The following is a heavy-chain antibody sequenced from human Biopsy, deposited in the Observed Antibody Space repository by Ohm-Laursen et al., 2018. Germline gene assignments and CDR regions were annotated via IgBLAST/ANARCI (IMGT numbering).Heavy chain of an antibody. D-gene: IGHD3-10*01. Sequence: TLSLTCTVSGASISIGGYSWSWIRRHPGKGLEWIGYIFHNGYTYYNPSLKSRVSISMDTSKKQFSLRLNSVTAADTAVYYCARAQSSPPLGRGATFDYWGQGTRVTVSP. CDR3: ARAQSSPPLGRGATFDY. CDR2: IFHNGYT. CDR1: GASISIGGYS. J-gene: IGHJ4*02. V-gene: IGHV4-31*03.